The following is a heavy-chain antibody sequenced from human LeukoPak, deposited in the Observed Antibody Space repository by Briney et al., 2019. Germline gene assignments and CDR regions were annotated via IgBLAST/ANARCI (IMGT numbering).Heavy chain of an antibody. CDR1: GGSFSGYY. J-gene: IGHJ4*02. V-gene: IGHV4-34*11. D-gene: IGHD6-13*01. Sequence: SETLSLTCAVYGGSFSGYYWSWIRQPPGKGLEWIGYIYYSGHTNYNPSLKSRVTMSVDTSKNQFSLKLSSVTAADTAVYYCARDWGSSWYNDYWGQGTLVTVSS. CDR2: IYYSGHT. CDR3: ARDWGSSWYNDY.